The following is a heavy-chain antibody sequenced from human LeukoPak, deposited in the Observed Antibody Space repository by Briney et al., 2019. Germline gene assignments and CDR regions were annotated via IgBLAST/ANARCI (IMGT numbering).Heavy chain of an antibody. CDR2: ISWNSGSI. D-gene: IGHD3-22*01. V-gene: IGHV3-9*01. J-gene: IGHJ4*02. Sequence: PGRSLRLSCAASGFTFSSYAMHWVRQAPGKGLEWVSGISWNSGSIGYADSVKGRFTISRDNAKNSLYLQMNSLRAEDTALYYCAKDNYYDTKSAFDYWGQGTLVTVSS. CDR1: GFTFSSYA. CDR3: AKDNYYDTKSAFDY.